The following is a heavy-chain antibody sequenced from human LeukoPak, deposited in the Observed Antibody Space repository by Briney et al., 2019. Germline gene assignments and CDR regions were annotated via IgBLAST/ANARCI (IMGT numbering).Heavy chain of an antibody. J-gene: IGHJ4*02. CDR2: ISSSGSTT. CDR3: AKDLGDSSGWYVWYYFDF. Sequence: GGSLRLSCAVSGFTFSSYEMNWVRQAPGKGLEWVSYISSSGSTTYYADSVKGRFTISRDNAKNSLYLQMNSLRAEDTAVYYCAKDLGDSSGWYVWYYFDFWGQGTLVTVSS. D-gene: IGHD6-19*01. CDR1: GFTFSSYE. V-gene: IGHV3-48*03.